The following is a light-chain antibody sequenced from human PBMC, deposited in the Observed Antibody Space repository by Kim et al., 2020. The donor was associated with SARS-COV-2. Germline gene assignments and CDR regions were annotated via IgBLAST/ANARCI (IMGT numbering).Light chain of an antibody. CDR1: SGNIADNY. CDR3: QSYDISNVI. CDR2: EDS. Sequence: NFMLTQPHSVSESPGNTVTISCTRTSGNIADNYVQWYQQRPGSAPTIVIYEDSERPSGVPDRFSGSIDTSSSSAFLTISGLKTEDEADYYCQSYDISNVIFGGGTQLTVL. J-gene: IGLJ2*01. V-gene: IGLV6-57*04.